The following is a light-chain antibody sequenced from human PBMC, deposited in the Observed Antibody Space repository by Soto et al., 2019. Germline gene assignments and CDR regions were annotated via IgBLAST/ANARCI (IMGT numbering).Light chain of an antibody. V-gene: IGKV1-5*01. J-gene: IGKJ2*01. Sequence: DIQMTQSPSTLSASVGDRVTITCRASQSISSWLAWYQQKPGKAPKLLIYDASSLESGVPSRFSGSGSGTEFTPTISSLQPDDFANYYGQQYNSYAFGQGTKLEIK. CDR2: DAS. CDR1: QSISSW. CDR3: QQYNSYA.